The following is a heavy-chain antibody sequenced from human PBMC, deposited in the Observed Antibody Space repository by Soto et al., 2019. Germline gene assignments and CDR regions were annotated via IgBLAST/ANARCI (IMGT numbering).Heavy chain of an antibody. J-gene: IGHJ4*02. D-gene: IGHD6-19*01. Sequence: QVQLVESGGGVVQPGRSLKLSCAASEFTFSSYTMYWVRQAPGKGLEWVAGISNDGGNTYYPDSVKGRFTISRDNSKNTPYLEMNRLRAADTAVYYCAREWGMSVSAPGYWGQGTLVTVSS. CDR2: ISNDGGNT. CDR3: AREWGMSVSAPGY. CDR1: EFTFSSYT. V-gene: IGHV3-30-3*01.